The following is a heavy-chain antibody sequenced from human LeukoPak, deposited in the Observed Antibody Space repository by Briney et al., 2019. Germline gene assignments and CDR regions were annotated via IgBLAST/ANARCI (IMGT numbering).Heavy chain of an antibody. CDR2: ISYDGSNK. CDR3: AKEPFRGGGYNLDY. V-gene: IGHV3-30*04. CDR1: GFTFSSYA. Sequence: PGGSLRLSCAASGFTFSSYAMHWVRQAPGKGLEWVAVISYDGSNKYYADSVKGRFTISRDNSKNTLYLQMNSLRVEDTAIYYCAKEPFRGGGYNLDYWGQGTLVTVSS. J-gene: IGHJ4*02. D-gene: IGHD5-24*01.